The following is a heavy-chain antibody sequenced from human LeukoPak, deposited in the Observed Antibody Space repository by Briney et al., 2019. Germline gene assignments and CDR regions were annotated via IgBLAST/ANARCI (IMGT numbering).Heavy chain of an antibody. CDR2: IYYSGST. CDR3: AGGPYGDYGLPAYYFDY. D-gene: IGHD4-17*01. J-gene: IGHJ4*02. Sequence: PSETLSLTCTVSGGSISSYYWSWIRQPPGKGLEWIGYIYYSGSTNYNPSLKSRVTISVDTSKNQFSLKLSSVTAADTAVYYCAGGPYGDYGLPAYYFDYWGQGTLVTVSS. V-gene: IGHV4-59*12. CDR1: GGSISSYY.